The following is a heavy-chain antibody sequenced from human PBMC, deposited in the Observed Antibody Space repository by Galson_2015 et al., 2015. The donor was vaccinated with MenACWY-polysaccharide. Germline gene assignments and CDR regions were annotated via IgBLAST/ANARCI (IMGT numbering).Heavy chain of an antibody. V-gene: IGHV1-2*02. CDR3: ETPVGRDY. CDR2: IHPKSGGT. J-gene: IGHJ4*02. Sequence: SVKVSCKASGHSFNANYIHWVRQAPGQGLEWMGWIHPKSGGTQYAQKFQGRVTMTRDTSISTSYMELSRLRPDDTAVYYCETPVGRDYWGQGTLVTVSS. CDR1: GHSFNANY.